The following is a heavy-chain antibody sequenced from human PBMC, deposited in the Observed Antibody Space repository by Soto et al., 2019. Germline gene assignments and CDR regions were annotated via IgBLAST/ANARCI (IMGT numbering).Heavy chain of an antibody. CDR3: AHFTYGSPFGPYYYYGMDV. D-gene: IGHD3-3*01. CDR2: IYWDDDK. J-gene: IGHJ6*02. CDR1: GFSLSTSGVG. Sequence: QITLKESGPTLVKPTQTLTLTCTFSGFSLSTSGVGVGWIRQPPGKALEWLALIYWDDDKRYSPSLKSRLTITKHTSKNQVVLTMTNMDPVDTATYYCAHFTYGSPFGPYYYYGMDVRGQGTTVTVSS. V-gene: IGHV2-5*02.